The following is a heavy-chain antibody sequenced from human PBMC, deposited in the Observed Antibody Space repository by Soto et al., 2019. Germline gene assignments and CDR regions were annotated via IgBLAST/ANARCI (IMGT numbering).Heavy chain of an antibody. D-gene: IGHD2-2*01. Sequence: SETLSLTCAVYGGSFSGYYWSWIRQPPGKGLEWIGEINHSGSTNYNPSLKSRVTISVDTSKNQFSLKLSSVTAADTAVYYCARGLGDIVVVPAAPDYYYYMDVWGKGTTVTVSS. CDR1: GGSFSGYY. CDR2: INHSGST. V-gene: IGHV4-34*01. J-gene: IGHJ6*03. CDR3: ARGLGDIVVVPAAPDYYYYMDV.